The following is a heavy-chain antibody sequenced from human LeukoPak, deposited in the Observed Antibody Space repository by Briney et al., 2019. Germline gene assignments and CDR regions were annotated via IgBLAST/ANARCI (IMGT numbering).Heavy chain of an antibody. Sequence: PGGSLRLSCAASGFTFSNAWMSWVRQASGKGLEWVGRIRSKANSYATAYAASVKGRFTISRDDSKNTAYLQMNSLKTEDTAVYYCTRSPSIAEDYWGQGTLVTVSS. CDR2: IRSKANSYAT. J-gene: IGHJ4*02. CDR1: GFTFSNAW. D-gene: IGHD6-6*01. V-gene: IGHV3-73*01. CDR3: TRSPSIAEDY.